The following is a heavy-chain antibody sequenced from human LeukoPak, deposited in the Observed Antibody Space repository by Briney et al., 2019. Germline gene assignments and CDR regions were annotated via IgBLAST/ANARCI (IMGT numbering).Heavy chain of an antibody. V-gene: IGHV3-74*01. Sequence: GGSLRLSCAPSSFTFSKYWFHWVRQAPGKGLDWVSRIDTNGRTTDYADSVKGRFTISRDNAKNTLFLEMNSLRAEDTAVYYCARDLAGADDYWGQGTLVTVSS. CDR3: ARDLAGADDY. J-gene: IGHJ4*02. CDR1: SFTFSKYW. CDR2: IDTNGRTT. D-gene: IGHD6-13*01.